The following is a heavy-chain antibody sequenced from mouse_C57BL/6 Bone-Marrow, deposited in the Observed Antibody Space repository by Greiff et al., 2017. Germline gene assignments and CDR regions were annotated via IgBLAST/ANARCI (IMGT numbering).Heavy chain of an antibody. CDR2: IYPRSGTT. D-gene: IGHD2-1*01. J-gene: IGHJ1*03. CDR1: GYTFTSYG. CDR3: ARWGGYGNLWYFDV. V-gene: IGHV1-81*01. Sequence: QVQLQQSGAELARPGASVKLSCKASGYTFTSYGISWVKQRTGQGLEWIGEIYPRSGTTYYNEKFKGKATLTADKSSSTAYMELRSLTSEDSAVYFCARWGGYGNLWYFDVGGTGTTVTVYS.